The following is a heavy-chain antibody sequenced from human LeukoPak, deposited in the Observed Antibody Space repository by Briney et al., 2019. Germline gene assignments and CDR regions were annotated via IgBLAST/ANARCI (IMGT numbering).Heavy chain of an antibody. CDR3: TSQYGSGGYYQIY. D-gene: IGHD3-10*01. J-gene: IGHJ4*02. CDR1: GFTFSGSA. V-gene: IGHV3-73*01. CDR2: IRSKANNYAT. Sequence: GGSLRLSCAASGFTFSGSAMHWVRQASGKGLEWVGRIRSKANNYATAYAASVEGRFTVSRDDSKNTAYLQMNSLKTEDTAMYYCTSQYGSGGYYQIYWGQGTLVTVSS.